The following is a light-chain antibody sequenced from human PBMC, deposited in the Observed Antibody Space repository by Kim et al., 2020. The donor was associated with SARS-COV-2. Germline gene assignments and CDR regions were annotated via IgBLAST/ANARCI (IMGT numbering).Light chain of an antibody. V-gene: IGKV1-5*03. CDR3: QHYSRFPYT. CDR2: RAS. Sequence: AYVGDGGTITCRASQTTSSWWAWYQQKPGEAPNLLIYRASTLESGVPSRFIGSGSGTEFTLTIDSLQPDDFATYYCQHYSRFPYTFGQGTKVYIK. J-gene: IGKJ2*01. CDR1: QTTSSW.